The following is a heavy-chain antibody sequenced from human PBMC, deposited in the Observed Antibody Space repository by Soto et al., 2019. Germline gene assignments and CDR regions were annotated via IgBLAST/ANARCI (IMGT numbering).Heavy chain of an antibody. D-gene: IGHD1-26*01. Sequence: ASVKVSCKASGYTFTGYYMHWVRQAPGQGLEWMGWINPNSGGTNYAQKFQGWVTMTRDTSISTAYMELSRLRSDDTAVYYCAREIYGYSGSYPLDYGMNVWRQGTTVTVPS. V-gene: IGHV1-2*04. CDR2: INPNSGGT. J-gene: IGHJ6*02. CDR3: AREIYGYSGSYPLDYGMNV. CDR1: GYTFTGYY.